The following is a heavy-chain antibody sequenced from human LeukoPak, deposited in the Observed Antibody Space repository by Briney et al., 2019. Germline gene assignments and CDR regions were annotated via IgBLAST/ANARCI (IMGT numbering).Heavy chain of an antibody. D-gene: IGHD2-15*01. J-gene: IGHJ4*02. Sequence: SETLSLTCTVSRGSISGYYWSWIRQPAGKGLEWIGRIYSSGSTNYNPSLKSRVTMSADTSKNQFSLELSSLTAADTVVYYCASIASVDYWGQGTLVTVSS. CDR2: IYSSGST. V-gene: IGHV4-4*07. CDR1: RGSISGYY. CDR3: ASIASVDY.